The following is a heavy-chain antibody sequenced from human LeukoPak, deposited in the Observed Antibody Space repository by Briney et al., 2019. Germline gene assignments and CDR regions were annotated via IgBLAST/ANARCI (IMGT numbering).Heavy chain of an antibody. Sequence: PSETLSLTCAVSDGSISSGGYSWSWIRQPPGKGLEWMGHIYTSGKIDYNPSLESRVTISVDTSKNQFSLRLNSVTAADTAVYYCARGIRSGWKHTPVGAFDIWGQGTMVTVSS. CDR3: ARGIRSGWKHTPVGAFDI. D-gene: IGHD6-19*01. CDR2: IYTSGKI. J-gene: IGHJ3*02. CDR1: DGSISSGGYS. V-gene: IGHV4-61*09.